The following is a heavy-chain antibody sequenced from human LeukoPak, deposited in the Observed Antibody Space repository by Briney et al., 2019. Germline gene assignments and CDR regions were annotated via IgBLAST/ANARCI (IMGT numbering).Heavy chain of an antibody. D-gene: IGHD3-10*01. J-gene: IGHJ4*02. Sequence: GGSLKLSCAASGFTFSGSAMHWVRQASGKGLEWVGRIRSKANSYATAYAASVKGRFTISRDDSKNTAYLQMNSLKTEDTAVYYCTRQGQYYYGSGSPIDFDYWGQGTLVTVPS. V-gene: IGHV3-73*01. CDR2: IRSKANSYAT. CDR3: TRQGQYYYGSGSPIDFDY. CDR1: GFTFSGSA.